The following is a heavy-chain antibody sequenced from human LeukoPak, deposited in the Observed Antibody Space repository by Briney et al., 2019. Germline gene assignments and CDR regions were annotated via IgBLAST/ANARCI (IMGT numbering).Heavy chain of an antibody. D-gene: IGHD3-3*01. CDR1: GFTFSSYA. J-gene: IGHJ5*02. CDR2: ISGSGGST. Sequence: GGSLRLSCAASGFTFSSYAMSWVRQAPGKGLEWVSAISGSGGSTYYADSVKGRFTIPRDNAKNSLYLQMNSLRAEDTAVYYCARDPTSDSITIFGVASSWFDPWGQGTLVTVSS. CDR3: ARDPTSDSITIFGVASSWFDP. V-gene: IGHV3-23*01.